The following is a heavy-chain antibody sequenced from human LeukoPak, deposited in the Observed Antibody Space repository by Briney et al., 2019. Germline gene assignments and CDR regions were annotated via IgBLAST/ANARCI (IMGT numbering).Heavy chain of an antibody. Sequence: GRSLRLSCAASGFTFSRHGVHWVRQAPGKGLEWVAVISYDGSNKYYADSVKGRFTISRDNSKNTLYLQMSSLRAEDTAVYYCARDGFDYWGQGTLVTVSS. CDR1: GFTFSRHG. V-gene: IGHV3-30*03. J-gene: IGHJ4*02. CDR2: ISYDGSNK. CDR3: ARDGFDY.